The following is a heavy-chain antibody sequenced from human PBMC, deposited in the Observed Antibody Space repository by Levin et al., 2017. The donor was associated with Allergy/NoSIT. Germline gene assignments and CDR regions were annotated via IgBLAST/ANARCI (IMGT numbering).Heavy chain of an antibody. CDR2: ISSSSTTI. CDR3: VRCIVGSISAS. V-gene: IGHV3-48*02. Sequence: PGGSLRLSCAASGFTFSSYSMNWVRQAPGKGLEWVSYISSSSTTIYYADSVKGRFSISRDNAENSLYLQMNSRRDEDTARYYCVRCIVGSISASGGQGTLVTVSS. D-gene: IGHD1-26*01. CDR1: GFTFSSYS. J-gene: IGHJ4*02.